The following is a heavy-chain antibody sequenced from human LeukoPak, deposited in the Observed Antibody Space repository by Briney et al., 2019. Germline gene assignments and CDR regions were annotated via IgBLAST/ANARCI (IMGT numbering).Heavy chain of an antibody. CDR3: AKYKGYDILTGSVGTDY. V-gene: IGHV3-23*01. CDR2: ISGSGGST. CDR1: GFTFSSYS. D-gene: IGHD3-9*01. Sequence: PGGSLRLSCAASGFTFSSYSMSWVRQAPGKGLEWVSAISGSGGSTYYADSVKGRFTISRDNSKNTLYPQMNSLRAEDTAVYYCAKYKGYDILTGSVGTDYWGQGTLVTVSS. J-gene: IGHJ4*02.